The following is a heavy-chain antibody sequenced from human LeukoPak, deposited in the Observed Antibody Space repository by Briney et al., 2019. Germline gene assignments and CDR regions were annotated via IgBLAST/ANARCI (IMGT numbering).Heavy chain of an antibody. V-gene: IGHV1-18*01. J-gene: IGHJ5*02. CDR2: ISAYNGNT. Sequence: ASVKVSCKAFGYTFTSYGISWVRQAPGQGLEWMGWISAYNGNTNYAQKLQGRVTMTTDTSTSTAYMELRSLRSDDTAVYYCARAGTYYDILTGHGWFDPWGQGTLVTVSS. CDR1: GYTFTSYG. CDR3: ARAGTYYDILTGHGWFDP. D-gene: IGHD3-9*01.